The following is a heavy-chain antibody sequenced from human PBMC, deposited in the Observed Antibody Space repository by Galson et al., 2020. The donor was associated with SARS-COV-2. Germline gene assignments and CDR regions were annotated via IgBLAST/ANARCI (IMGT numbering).Heavy chain of an antibody. Sequence: GESLKISCAASGFSLSTYGMSWVRQAPGRGLEWVSGISDGGTYYADSVKGRFTISRDNSKNTLYLQMNSLIAEDTAVYYCAKPHYHGSGSPDYWGQGTLVTVSS. V-gene: IGHV3-23*01. J-gene: IGHJ4*02. D-gene: IGHD3-10*01. CDR1: GFSLSTYG. CDR2: ISDGGT. CDR3: AKPHYHGSGSPDY.